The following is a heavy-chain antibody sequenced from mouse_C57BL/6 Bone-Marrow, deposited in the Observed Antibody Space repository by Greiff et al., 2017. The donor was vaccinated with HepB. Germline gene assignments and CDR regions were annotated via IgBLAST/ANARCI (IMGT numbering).Heavy chain of an antibody. CDR1: GYTFTNYW. V-gene: IGHV1-63*01. Sequence: QVQLKESGAELVRPGTSVKMSCKASGYTFTNYWIGWAKQRPGHGLEWIGDIYPGGGYTNYNEKFKGKATLTADKSSSTAYMQFSSLTSEDSAIYYCARGYYDYDYWGQGTTLTVSS. CDR2: IYPGGGYT. CDR3: ARGYYDYDY. J-gene: IGHJ2*01. D-gene: IGHD2-4*01.